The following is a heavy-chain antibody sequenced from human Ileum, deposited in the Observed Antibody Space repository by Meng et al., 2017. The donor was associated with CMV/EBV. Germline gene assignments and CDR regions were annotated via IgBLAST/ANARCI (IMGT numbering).Heavy chain of an antibody. D-gene: IGHD3-9*01. V-gene: IGHV4-34*01. J-gene: IGHJ5*02. CDR3: ARGQFYDVVTGRFKNWFEP. CDR2: SDRSGDT. CDR1: FGDNY. Sequence: FGDNYRSEDRQPAGKGLEAMEESDRSGDTNYSPTIKSRVTISADTSKNQYTLNQISVTAADTAVYYCARGQFYDVVTGRFKNWFEPWGQGTLVTVSS.